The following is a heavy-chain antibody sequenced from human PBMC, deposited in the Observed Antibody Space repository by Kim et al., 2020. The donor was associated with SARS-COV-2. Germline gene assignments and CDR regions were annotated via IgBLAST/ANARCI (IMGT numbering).Heavy chain of an antibody. D-gene: IGHD6-25*01. CDR2: IYHTGTT. J-gene: IGHJ3*01. CDR3: ARPYNSGWGDAFEF. CDR1: GDSFSGSDYF. V-gene: IGHV4-39*01. Sequence: SETLSLTCTVSGDSFSGSDYFWGWIRQPPGKGLEWIGSIYHTGTTFYNSSLKSRVTMSVDTSRNQFSLRLNSESAADTAVYYCARPYNSGWGDAFEFWGRGTMVTVSS.